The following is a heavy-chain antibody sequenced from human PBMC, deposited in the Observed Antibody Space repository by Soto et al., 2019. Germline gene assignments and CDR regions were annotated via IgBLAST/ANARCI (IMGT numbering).Heavy chain of an antibody. CDR3: ARATMIGLLSS. J-gene: IGHJ5*02. CDR1: GFAVSSNF. V-gene: IGHV3-66*01. CDR2: IYSGGST. D-gene: IGHD3-22*01. Sequence: GGSRRLSCAASGFAVSSNFMSWVPQAPGKGLEWVSVIYSGGSTYYADSVKGRFTISRDNSENTLYLQMNSLRAEDTAIYYCARATMIGLLSSWGQGT.